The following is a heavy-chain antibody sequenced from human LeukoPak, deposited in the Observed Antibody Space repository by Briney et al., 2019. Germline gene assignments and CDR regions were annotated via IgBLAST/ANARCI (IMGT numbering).Heavy chain of an antibody. CDR2: INHSGST. Sequence: SETLSVTCAVYGGSFSGYYWSWIRQPPGKGLEWIGEINHSGSTNYNPSLKSRVTISVDTSKNQFSLKLSSVTAADTAVYYCARGVVVVPAANNWFDPWGQGTLATVSS. J-gene: IGHJ5*02. CDR3: ARGVVVVPAANNWFDP. V-gene: IGHV4-34*01. D-gene: IGHD2-2*01. CDR1: GGSFSGYY.